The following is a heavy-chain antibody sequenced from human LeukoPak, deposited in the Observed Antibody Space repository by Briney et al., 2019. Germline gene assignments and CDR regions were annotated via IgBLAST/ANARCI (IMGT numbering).Heavy chain of an antibody. J-gene: IGHJ4*02. CDR2: IYYTGST. CDR1: GGSIRSYY. CDR3: ARESAMVTSYFDY. Sequence: SETLSLTCTVSGGSIRSYYWSWIRQPPGKGLEWIGYIYYTGSTNYSPSLKSRVTMSIDASKSQFSLKLSSVTAADTAVYYCARESAMVTSYFDYWGRGTLVTVSS. D-gene: IGHD5-18*01. V-gene: IGHV4-59*01.